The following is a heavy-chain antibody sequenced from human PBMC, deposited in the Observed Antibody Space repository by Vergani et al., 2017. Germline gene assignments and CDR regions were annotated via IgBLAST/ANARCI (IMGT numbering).Heavy chain of an antibody. V-gene: IGHV3-30*04. D-gene: IGHD3-22*01. Sequence: VHLVESGGGVVQPGRSLRLSCAASGFTFRSYAMHWVRQAPGKGLEWVAVISYDGSNKYYADSVKGRFTISRDNSKNTLYLQMNSLRAEDTAVYYCAKDLGHYYYDSSGYLYWGQGTLVTVSS. CDR3: AKDLGHYYYDSSGYLY. J-gene: IGHJ4*02. CDR1: GFTFRSYA. CDR2: ISYDGSNK.